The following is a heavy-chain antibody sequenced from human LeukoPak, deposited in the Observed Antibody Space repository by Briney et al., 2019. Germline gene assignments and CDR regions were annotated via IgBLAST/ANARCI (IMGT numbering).Heavy chain of an antibody. CDR3: AKDMMRDRWFGES. D-gene: IGHD3-10*01. J-gene: IGHJ5*02. CDR2: IRFDGNDK. Sequence: PGGSLRLSCAASGFTFSSYVMHWVRQAPGKGLEWVAFIRFDGNDKFYADSVKGRFTISKDTSRNTLYLQMNSLGPEDTAVYYCAKDMMRDRWFGESWGQGTLVTVSS. CDR1: GFTFSSYV. V-gene: IGHV3-30*02.